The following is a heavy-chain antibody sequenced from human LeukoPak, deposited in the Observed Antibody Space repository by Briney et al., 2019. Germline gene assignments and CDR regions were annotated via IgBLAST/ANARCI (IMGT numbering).Heavy chain of an antibody. CDR3: ARRRGYCSSTSCSEIDY. D-gene: IGHD2-2*01. CDR1: GFTFSSYS. Sequence: PGGSLRPSCAASGFTFSSYSMNWVRQAPGKGLEWVSSISSSSSYIYYADSVKGRFTISRDNAKNSLYLQMNSLRAEDTAVYYCARRRGYCSSTSCSEIDYWGQGTLVTVSS. J-gene: IGHJ4*02. V-gene: IGHV3-21*01. CDR2: ISSSSSYI.